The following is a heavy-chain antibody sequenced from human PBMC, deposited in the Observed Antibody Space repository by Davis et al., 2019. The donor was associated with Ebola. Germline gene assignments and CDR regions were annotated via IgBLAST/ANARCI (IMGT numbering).Heavy chain of an antibody. V-gene: IGHV3-30-3*02. J-gene: IGHJ6*04. CDR1: GFTFSSYG. Sequence: PGGSLRLSCAASGFTFSSYGMHWVRQAPGQGLEWVAVISYDGSNKYYADSVKGRFTISRDNSKKTLYLQMNSLRAEDTAVYYCAKSGLSFGVVKYHYGMDVWGKGTTVTVSS. CDR3: AKSGLSFGVVKYHYGMDV. D-gene: IGHD3-3*01. CDR2: ISYDGSNK.